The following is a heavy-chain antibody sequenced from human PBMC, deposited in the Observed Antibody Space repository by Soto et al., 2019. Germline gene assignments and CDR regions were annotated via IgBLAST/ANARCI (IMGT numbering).Heavy chain of an antibody. CDR3: VRDTTPNDETSDSWYDALDI. J-gene: IGHJ3*02. CDR1: GFISSNYW. CDR2: INEDGTKK. D-gene: IGHD4-4*01. V-gene: IGHV3-7*03. Sequence: EEHLMESGGGLVQPGGSLRVSCEVSGFISSNYWMTWVRQAAGKGLEWVANINEDGTKKNYADSVRGRFTISRDNPKNSLSLQMNNLRVDDTAFYYCVRDTTPNDETSDSWYDALDIWGPGTMVTVSS.